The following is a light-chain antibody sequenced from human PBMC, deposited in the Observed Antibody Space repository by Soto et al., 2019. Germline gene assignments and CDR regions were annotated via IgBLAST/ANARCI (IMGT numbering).Light chain of an antibody. CDR3: QESDAFPYT. V-gene: IGKV1-39*01. CDR2: AAS. Sequence: DIQMTQSPSSPSASVGDRVTITCRAGQSITTYLNWYQQKPGKAPNLLIYAASRLQSGVPSRFSGSGSGTDFTLTISSLQPEDFATYYCQESDAFPYTFGGGTKVDIK. CDR1: QSITTY. J-gene: IGKJ4*01.